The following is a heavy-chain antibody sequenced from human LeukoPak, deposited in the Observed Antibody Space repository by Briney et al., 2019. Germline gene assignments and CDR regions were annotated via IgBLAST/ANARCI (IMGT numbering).Heavy chain of an antibody. CDR2: ISGSGATT. V-gene: IGHV3-23*01. D-gene: IGHD2-15*01. CDR3: ARYCTGGSCFFQYGMDV. Sequence: GGSLRLSCAASGFTFSTYAMTWVRQAPGKGLEWVSAISGSGATTYYADSVKGRFTISRDNSKNTLFLQMNSLSAEDTAIYHCARYCTGGSCFFQYGMDVWGKGTTVTVSS. CDR1: GFTFSTYA. J-gene: IGHJ6*04.